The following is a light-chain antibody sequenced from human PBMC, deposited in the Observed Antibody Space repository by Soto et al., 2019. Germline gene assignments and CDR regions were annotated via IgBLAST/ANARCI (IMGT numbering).Light chain of an antibody. Sequence: DIQVTQSPSSLSAFVGDRVTITCRASQAIHTYLNWFHQRPGTAPKLLIHSGSTLQSGVPSRFSGSGSGTEFTLTIGSLQPEDYGTYYCQQSYSPFVSFGGGTKVEIK. J-gene: IGKJ4*01. V-gene: IGKV1-39*01. CDR3: QQSYSPFVS. CDR1: QAIHTY. CDR2: SGS.